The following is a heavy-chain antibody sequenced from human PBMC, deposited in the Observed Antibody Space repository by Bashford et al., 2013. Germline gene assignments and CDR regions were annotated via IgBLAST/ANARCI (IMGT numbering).Heavy chain of an antibody. V-gene: IGHV1-2*02. CDR3: ARGGYCSTTSCYTGKLYPFDP. Sequence: WVRQAPGQGLEWMGWINPNSGGTNYAQKFQGRVTMTRDTSISTAYLELSRLTSDDTALYYCARGGYCSTTSCYTGKLYPFDPWGQGTLVTVSS. J-gene: IGHJ5*02. D-gene: IGHD2-2*02. CDR2: INPNSGGT.